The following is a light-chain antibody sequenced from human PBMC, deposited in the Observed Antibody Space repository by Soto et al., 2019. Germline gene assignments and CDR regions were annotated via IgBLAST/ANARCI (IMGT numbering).Light chain of an antibody. CDR1: SSDVGGYNY. Sequence: QSALPQPPSASGSPGQSVTLSCTGTSSDVGGYNYVSWYQQHPGKAPKLMIYEVSKRPTGVPDRFSGSKSDKTASLTVSGLQAEDEADYYCSSYAGSNNFVVFGGGTKLTVL. CDR3: SSYAGSNNFVV. J-gene: IGLJ2*01. V-gene: IGLV2-8*01. CDR2: EVS.